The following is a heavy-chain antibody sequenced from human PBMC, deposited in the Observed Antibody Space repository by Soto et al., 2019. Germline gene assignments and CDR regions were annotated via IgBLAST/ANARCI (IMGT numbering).Heavy chain of an antibody. CDR1: SVSNAW. D-gene: IGHD3-3*01. V-gene: IGHV3-15*07. CDR3: TTEKIFGVVTNARPWHAFDI. J-gene: IGHJ3*02. CDR2: IKSKTDGGTT. Sequence: SVSNAWMNWVRQAPGKGLEWVGRIKSKTDGGTTDYAAPVKGRFTISRDDSKNTLYLQMNSLKTEDTAVYYCTTEKIFGVVTNARPWHAFDIWGQGTMVTVSS.